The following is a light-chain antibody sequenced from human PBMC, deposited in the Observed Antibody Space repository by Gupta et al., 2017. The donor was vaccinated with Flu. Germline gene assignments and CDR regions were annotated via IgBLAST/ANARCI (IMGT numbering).Light chain of an antibody. V-gene: IGKV1-33*01. CDR1: QDISDY. CDR3: LQYDDLPYT. J-gene: IGKJ2*01. CDR2: DVS. Sequence: ASAGDRVTMTCQASQDISDYLNWYQQKPGHAPKLLIFDVSNLDTGVPSRFSGSGFGTEFTLTITDLQPEDIATYFCLQYDDLPYTFGQGTRVEI.